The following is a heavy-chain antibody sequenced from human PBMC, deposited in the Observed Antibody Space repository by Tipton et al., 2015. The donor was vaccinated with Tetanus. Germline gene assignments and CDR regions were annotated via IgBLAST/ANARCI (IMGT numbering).Heavy chain of an antibody. CDR2: VDPRDSGA. V-gene: IGHV5-51*01. D-gene: IGHD2-15*01. J-gene: IGHJ2*01. CDR3: ARRRSAVLGGSYHWYFDL. CDR1: GYTFRTYW. Sequence: QLVQSGAEVKESGESLKISCRGSGYTFRTYWIGWVRHMPGKGLEWMGIVDPRDSGATYGPSFQGQVTISTDKSISTAYVQWGSLQASDTAIYYCARRRSAVLGGSYHWYFDLWGRGTLVTVSS.